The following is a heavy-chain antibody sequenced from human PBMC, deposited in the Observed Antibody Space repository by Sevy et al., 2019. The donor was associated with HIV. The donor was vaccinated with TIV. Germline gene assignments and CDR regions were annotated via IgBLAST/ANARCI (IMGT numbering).Heavy chain of an antibody. D-gene: IGHD2-21*01. Sequence: GGSLRLSCAASGFSYSSYGMHWVRQAPGKGLEWVAYKQYEGSKKDYADSVKGRFTITRDNSKNTQDLQMNSLGVEDTAVYYCVKEGGGEGGDHWGQGTLVTVSS. J-gene: IGHJ4*02. CDR1: GFSYSSYG. V-gene: IGHV3-30*02. CDR3: VKEGGGEGGDH. CDR2: KQYEGSKK.